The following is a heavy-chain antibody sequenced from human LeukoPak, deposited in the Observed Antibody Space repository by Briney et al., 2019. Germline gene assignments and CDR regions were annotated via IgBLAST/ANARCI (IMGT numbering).Heavy chain of an antibody. D-gene: IGHD6-6*01. Sequence: PSETLSLTCTVSGGSISSYYWSWIRQPPGKGLEWIGYIYTSGSTNYNPSLKSRVTISVDTSKNRFSLKLSSVTAADTAVYYCARLASSGDFDYWGQGTLVTVSS. CDR3: ARLASSGDFDY. V-gene: IGHV4-4*09. J-gene: IGHJ4*02. CDR1: GGSISSYY. CDR2: IYTSGST.